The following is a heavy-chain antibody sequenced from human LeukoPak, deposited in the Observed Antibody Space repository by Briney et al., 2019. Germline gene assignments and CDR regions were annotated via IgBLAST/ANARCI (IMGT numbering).Heavy chain of an antibody. CDR2: VNRDGSST. J-gene: IGHJ4*02. V-gene: IGHV3-74*01. D-gene: IGHD6-25*01. CDR3: ARDDYSSADY. CDR1: GFTFSNYW. Sequence: PGGSLRLSCAASGFTFSNYWMHWVRQAPGKGLVWVSRVNRDGSSTYYADSVKGRLTISRDNAKNTLYLQMNSLRAEDTAVYFCARDDYSSADYWGQGTLVTVSS.